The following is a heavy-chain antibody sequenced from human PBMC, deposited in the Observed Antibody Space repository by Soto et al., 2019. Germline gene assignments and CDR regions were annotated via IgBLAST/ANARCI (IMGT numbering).Heavy chain of an antibody. CDR1: GGSISSSNW. Sequence: QVQLQESGPGLVKPSGTLSLTCAVSGGSISSSNWWSWVRQPPGQGLEWIGEIYHSGSTNYNPSLKRRVTISVDKSKNQFALKLSSVTAADTAVYYCARVVGGYYYGMDVWGQGTTVTVSS. D-gene: IGHD2-2*01. CDR2: IYHSGST. J-gene: IGHJ6*02. V-gene: IGHV4-4*02. CDR3: ARVVGGYYYGMDV.